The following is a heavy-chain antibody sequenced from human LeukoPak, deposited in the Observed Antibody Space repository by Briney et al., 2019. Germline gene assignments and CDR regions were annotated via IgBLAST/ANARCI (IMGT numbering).Heavy chain of an antibody. CDR1: GGSFSGYY. D-gene: IGHD5-18*01. V-gene: IGHV4-34*01. J-gene: IGHJ6*03. CDR3: ARVSGYSYGWSYYYYMDV. Sequence: SETLSLTCAVYGGSFSGYYWSGIRQPPGKGLEWIGEINHSGSTNYNPSLKSRVTISVETSKNQFSLKLSSVTAADTAVYYCARVSGYSYGWSYYYYMDVWGKGTTVTVSS. CDR2: INHSGST.